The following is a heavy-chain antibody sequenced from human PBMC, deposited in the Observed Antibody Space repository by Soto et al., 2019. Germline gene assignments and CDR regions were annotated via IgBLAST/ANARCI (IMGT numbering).Heavy chain of an antibody. J-gene: IGHJ6*04. CDR2: ISAYNGNT. CDR1: GYTFTSYG. D-gene: IGHD5-12*01. V-gene: IGHV1-18*01. CDR3: ARVGYSGYDYVYYYGMDV. Sequence: ASVKVCCKASGYTFTSYGISWVPQAPGQRLEWMGWISAYNGNTNYAQKLQGRVTMTTDTSTSTAYMELRSLRSDDAAVYYCARVGYSGYDYVYYYGMDVWGKGTTVTVSS.